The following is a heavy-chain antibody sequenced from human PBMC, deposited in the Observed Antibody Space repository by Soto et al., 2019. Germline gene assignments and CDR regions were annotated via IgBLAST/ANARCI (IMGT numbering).Heavy chain of an antibody. CDR2: IRSKAYGGTT. CDR3: TRESVWLMVYAPPFDY. V-gene: IGHV3-49*03. J-gene: IGHJ4*02. CDR1: GFTFGDYA. D-gene: IGHD2-8*01. Sequence: GGSLRLSCTASGFTFGDYAMSWFRQAPGKGLEWVGFIRSKAYGGTTEYAASVKGRFTISRDDSKSIAYLQMNSLKTEDTAVYYCTRESVWLMVYAPPFDYRGQGTLVTVSS.